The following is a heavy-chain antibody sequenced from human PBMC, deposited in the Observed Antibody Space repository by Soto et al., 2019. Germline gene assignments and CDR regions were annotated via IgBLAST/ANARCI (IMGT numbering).Heavy chain of an antibody. CDR1: GFIFTDYY. J-gene: IGHJ6*03. D-gene: IGHD2-2*01. V-gene: IGHV3-11*01. CDR2: INSGGTKI. Sequence: QVQLVESGGGLVKPGGSLRLSCAASGFIFTDYYMIWIRQAPGKGLECVAYINSGGTKIYYSDSVRGRFTICRDNAKRSMYLQMIDVRAEDTAVYYCVRDWSTTSCLLHVAVWGKGTTVTVSS. CDR3: VRDWSTTSCLLHVAV.